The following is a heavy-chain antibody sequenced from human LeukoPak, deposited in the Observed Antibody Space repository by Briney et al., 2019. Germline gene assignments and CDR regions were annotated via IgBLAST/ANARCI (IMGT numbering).Heavy chain of an antibody. CDR3: AKELPPLIYSYMDV. CDR2: ISASGGST. V-gene: IGHV3-23*01. Sequence: GGSLRLSCAASGFTFGDYAMTWVRQAPEKGLEWVSTISASGGSTYYADSVKGRFTISRDNSKNTLYLQISSLRAEDTAVYFCAKELPPLIYSYMDVWGKGTTVTVSS. CDR1: GFTFGDYA. J-gene: IGHJ6*03.